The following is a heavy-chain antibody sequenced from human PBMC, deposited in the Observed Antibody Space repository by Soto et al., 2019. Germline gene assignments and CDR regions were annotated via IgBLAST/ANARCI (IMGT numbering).Heavy chain of an antibody. CDR3: ARDHAGFGDCFLN. CDR2: ISSSSSYI. V-gene: IGHV3-21*01. J-gene: IGHJ4*02. Sequence: EVQLVESGGGLVKPGGSLRLSCAASGFTFSSYSMNWVRQAPGKGLEWVSSISSSSSYIYYADSVKGRFTISRDNAKNSLYLQMNSLRAEDTAEYYCARDHAGFGDCFLNWGQGTLVTVSS. D-gene: IGHD2-21*01. CDR1: GFTFSSYS.